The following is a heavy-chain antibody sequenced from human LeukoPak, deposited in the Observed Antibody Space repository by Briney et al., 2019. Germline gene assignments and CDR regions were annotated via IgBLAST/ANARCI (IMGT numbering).Heavy chain of an antibody. D-gene: IGHD5-18*01. Sequence: SETLSLTCAVYGGSFSGYYWSWIRQPPGKGLEWIGEINHSGGTNYNASLKSRVTISVDTSKNQFSLRLSSVTAADTAVYYCAPRGDIEHSYGYGKWFDPWGQGTRVTVSS. CDR1: GGSFSGYY. V-gene: IGHV4-34*01. CDR3: APRGDIEHSYGYGKWFDP. J-gene: IGHJ5*02. CDR2: INHSGGT.